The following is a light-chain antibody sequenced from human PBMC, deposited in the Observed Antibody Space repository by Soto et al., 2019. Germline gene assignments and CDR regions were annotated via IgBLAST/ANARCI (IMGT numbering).Light chain of an antibody. J-gene: IGKJ1*01. V-gene: IGKV3-15*01. Sequence: VLTPYPPTLDGSPGDRATLSCRARQSVSITFDGYQQKPGQAPRLLIYGASTRATGVPDRLRGSGSGTEFTLTISSMKSAHLSVEHWQQYNSWPRTWTFGQGTKV. CDR3: QQYNSWPRTWT. CDR2: GAS. CDR1: QSVSIT.